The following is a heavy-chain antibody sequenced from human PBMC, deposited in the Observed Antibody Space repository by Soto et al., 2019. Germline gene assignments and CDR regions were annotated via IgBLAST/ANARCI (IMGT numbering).Heavy chain of an antibody. D-gene: IGHD3-10*01. J-gene: IGHJ5*02. V-gene: IGHV1-46*01. CDR3: ARDGPHYYGSGSYYNVRNWFDT. Sequence: ASVKVSCKASGYTFTSYYMHWVRQAPGQGLEWMGIINPSGGSTSYAQKFQGRVTMTRDTSTSTVYMELSSLRSEDTAVYYCARDGPHYYGSGSYYNVRNWFDTWGQGTLVSVSS. CDR1: GYTFTSYY. CDR2: INPSGGST.